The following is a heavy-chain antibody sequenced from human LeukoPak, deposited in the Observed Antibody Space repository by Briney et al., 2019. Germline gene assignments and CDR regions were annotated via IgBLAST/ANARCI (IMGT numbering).Heavy chain of an antibody. V-gene: IGHV3-33*06. CDR3: AKDRARTYSYGYFDY. Sequence: GGSLRLSCAASGFTFSGYGRHWVRLAPGKGLEWVADIWFDGKNEHFAASVKGRFTISRDNSKKTMYLQMNSLRAEDTAVYYCAKDRARTYSYGYFDYWGQGTLVTVSS. J-gene: IGHJ4*02. D-gene: IGHD5-18*01. CDR2: IWFDGKNE. CDR1: GFTFSGYG.